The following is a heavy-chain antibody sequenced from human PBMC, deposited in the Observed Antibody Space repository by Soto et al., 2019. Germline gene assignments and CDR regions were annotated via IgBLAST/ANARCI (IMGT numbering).Heavy chain of an antibody. V-gene: IGHV2-70*11. Sequence: TLSLTCTVSGGSISSGGYYWSWIRQPPGKALEWLARNDWDDDKYYSTTLKTRLTISKDTSKNQVVLTMTNMDPVDTATYYCARTPGKNSSGYYYISYYFDYWGQGTLVTVSS. CDR3: ARTPGKNSSGYYYISYYFDY. CDR1: GGSISSGGYY. D-gene: IGHD3-22*01. J-gene: IGHJ4*02. CDR2: NDWDDDK.